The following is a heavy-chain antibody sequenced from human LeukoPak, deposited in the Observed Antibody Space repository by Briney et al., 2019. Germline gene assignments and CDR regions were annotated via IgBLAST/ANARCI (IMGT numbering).Heavy chain of an antibody. V-gene: IGHV4-4*07. CDR1: RGSTSSYY. J-gene: IGHJ4*02. CDR3: ARGNEVAAHSFDC. Sequence: PPGTLSLTCTVSRGSTSSYYSGGVRPPAGKGLEWIGRIYTSGSNNYNPSLKSRVTMSVDTSKNQFSLKLTSATAADTAMYYCARGNEVAAHSFDCWGEGPVVTVSS. D-gene: IGHD6-6*01. CDR2: IYTSGSN.